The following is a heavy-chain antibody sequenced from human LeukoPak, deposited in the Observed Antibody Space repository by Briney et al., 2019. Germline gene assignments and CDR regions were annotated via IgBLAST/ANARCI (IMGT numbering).Heavy chain of an antibody. Sequence: PGRSLRLSCAAAGFTFSNSWMSWLRQPPEKGLEWVANMSPDGTEKYYVDSVKGRFTISRDNAKNSLYLQMNSLRAEDTAVYYCARDLSGVTGYTYGRGIDYWGQGTLVTVSS. CDR1: GFTFSNSW. D-gene: IGHD5-18*01. CDR3: ARDLSGVTGYTYGRGIDY. V-gene: IGHV3-7*01. CDR2: MSPDGTEK. J-gene: IGHJ4*02.